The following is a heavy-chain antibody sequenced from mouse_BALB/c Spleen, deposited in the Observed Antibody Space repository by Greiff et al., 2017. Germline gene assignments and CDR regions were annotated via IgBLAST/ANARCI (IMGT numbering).Heavy chain of an antibody. D-gene: IGHD1-2*01. J-gene: IGHJ3*01. CDR2: ISSGGST. CDR1: GFTFSSYA. CDR3: ARGSTTATACFAY. V-gene: IGHV5-6-5*01. Sequence: DVMLVESGGGLVKPGGSLKLSCAASGFTFSSYAMSWVRQTPEKRLEWVASISSGGSTYYPDSVKGRFTISRDNARNILYLQMSSLRSEDTAMYYCARGSTTATACFAYWGQGTLVTVSA.